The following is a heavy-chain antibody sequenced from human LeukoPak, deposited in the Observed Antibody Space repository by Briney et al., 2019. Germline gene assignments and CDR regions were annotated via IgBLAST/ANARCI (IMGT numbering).Heavy chain of an antibody. CDR3: ARGDSSTWYEY. J-gene: IGHJ4*02. CDR2: IWPGDSET. V-gene: IGHV5-51*01. Sequence: GESLKISCKGSGSNFNNYRICWARQLPGKGLEWMGIIWPGDSETRYSPSFQGQVTISADKSISTAYLQWSSLKASDTAMYYCARGDSSTWYEYWGQGTLVTVSS. D-gene: IGHD6-13*01. CDR1: GSNFNNYR.